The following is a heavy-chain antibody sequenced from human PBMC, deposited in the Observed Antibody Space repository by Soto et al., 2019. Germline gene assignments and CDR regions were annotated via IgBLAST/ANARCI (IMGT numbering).Heavy chain of an antibody. D-gene: IGHD4-17*01. Sequence: GGSLRLSCAASGFTFSNAWMSWVRQAPGKGLEWVGRIKSKTDGGTTDYAAPVKGRFTISRDDSKNTLYLQMNSLKTEDTAVYYCTTGGIMGYGDYADAFDIWGQGTMVTVSS. CDR3: TTGGIMGYGDYADAFDI. J-gene: IGHJ3*02. CDR2: IKSKTDGGTT. V-gene: IGHV3-15*01. CDR1: GFTFSNAW.